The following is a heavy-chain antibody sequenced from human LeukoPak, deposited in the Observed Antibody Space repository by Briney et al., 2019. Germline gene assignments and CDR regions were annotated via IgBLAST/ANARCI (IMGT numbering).Heavy chain of an antibody. J-gene: IGHJ4*02. Sequence: SQTLSLTCAISGDSVSSNSAAWNWIRQSPSRGLEWLGSTYYRSKWYNDYAVSVKSRITINPDTSKNQFSLQLNSVTPEDTAVYYCARGVVDRDYYDSSGYYLYYFDYWGQGTLVTVSS. CDR2: TYYRSKWYN. CDR3: ARGVVDRDYYDSSGYYLYYFDY. V-gene: IGHV6-1*01. CDR1: GDSVSSNSAA. D-gene: IGHD3-22*01.